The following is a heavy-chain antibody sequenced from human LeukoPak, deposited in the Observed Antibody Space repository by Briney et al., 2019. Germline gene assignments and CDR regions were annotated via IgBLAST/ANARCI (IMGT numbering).Heavy chain of an antibody. CDR1: SGSISTSNYY. D-gene: IGHD1-1*01. J-gene: IGHJ4*02. CDR3: ARDGPLEPFDY. V-gene: IGHV4-39*07. Sequence: SETLSLTCTVSSGSISTSNYYWGWVRQPPGKALEWIGNIFYSGSTYYSPSLKSRVTISLDTSRNQFSLKLNSVTAADTAVYYCARDGPLEPFDYWGQGTLVTVSS. CDR2: IFYSGST.